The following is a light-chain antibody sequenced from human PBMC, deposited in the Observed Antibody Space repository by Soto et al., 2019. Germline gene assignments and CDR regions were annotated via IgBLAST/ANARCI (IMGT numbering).Light chain of an antibody. CDR1: QGVSTW. Sequence: DIQMTQSPSSVSASVGDRVTITCRASQGVSTWLAWYQQKPGKAPNLLIYTASSLQSGVPSRFSGSGSGTDFTLTINGLQPEDFATYYCQQAASFLITFGQGTRLEIK. V-gene: IGKV1-12*01. J-gene: IGKJ5*01. CDR3: QQAASFLIT. CDR2: TAS.